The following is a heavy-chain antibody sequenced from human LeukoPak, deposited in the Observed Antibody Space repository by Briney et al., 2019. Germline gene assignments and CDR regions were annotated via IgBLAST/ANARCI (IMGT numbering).Heavy chain of an antibody. V-gene: IGHV3-21*01. CDR2: ISSSSSYI. Sequence: GGSLRLSCAASGFTFSSNSMNWVRQAPGKGLEWVSSISSSSSYIYYADSPKGRFTISRDNAENSLYLEMNSLRAEDTAVYYCARGHTTGWYPFDYWGQGTLVTVSS. J-gene: IGHJ4*02. CDR1: GFTFSSNS. D-gene: IGHD6-19*01. CDR3: ARGHTTGWYPFDY.